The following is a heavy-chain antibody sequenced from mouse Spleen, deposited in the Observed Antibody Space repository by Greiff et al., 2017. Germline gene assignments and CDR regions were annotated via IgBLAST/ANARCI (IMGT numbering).Heavy chain of an antibody. CDR3: ANYGSRPYYLDY. D-gene: IGHD1-1*01. J-gene: IGHJ2*01. CDR2: INPKTGGT. V-gene: IGHV1-22*01. Sequence: EVQLQQSGPELVKPGASVTLSCKASGYTFTDYDMHWVKQSPGNSLEWIGSINPKTGGTSYNQKFKGKAKLTVNKSSSTASLRLRSMTADESAVYYCANYGSRPYYLDYWGQGTTLTVSS. CDR1: GYTFTDYD.